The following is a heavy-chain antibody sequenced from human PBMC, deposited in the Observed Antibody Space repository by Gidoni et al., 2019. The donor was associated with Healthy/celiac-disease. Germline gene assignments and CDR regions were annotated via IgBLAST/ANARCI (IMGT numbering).Heavy chain of an antibody. V-gene: IGHV4-39*01. Sequence: QLQLQESGPGLVKPSDTLSLTCTVSGGSISSRSYYWGWIRQPPGKGLEWIGSIYYSGSTYYNPSLKSRVTISVDTSKNQFSLKLSSVTAADTAVYYCATHDYGDYAVDYWGQGTLVTVSS. CDR3: ATHDYGDYAVDY. CDR1: GGSISSRSYY. D-gene: IGHD4-17*01. J-gene: IGHJ4*02. CDR2: IYYSGST.